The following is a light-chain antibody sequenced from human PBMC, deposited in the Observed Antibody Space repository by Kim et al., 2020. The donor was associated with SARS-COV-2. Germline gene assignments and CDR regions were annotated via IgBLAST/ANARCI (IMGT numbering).Light chain of an antibody. V-gene: IGKV4-1*01. Sequence: DIVMTQSPDSLAMSLGERATINCKSSQSVLHSPNNKNYVAWYQQTPGQPPKLLIYWASTRESGVPDRFSGSGSGTDFTLTISSLQAEDVAVYYCKQYYSPPLTFGGGTKVDIK. J-gene: IGKJ4*01. CDR1: QSVLHSPNNKNY. CDR3: KQYYSPPLT. CDR2: WAS.